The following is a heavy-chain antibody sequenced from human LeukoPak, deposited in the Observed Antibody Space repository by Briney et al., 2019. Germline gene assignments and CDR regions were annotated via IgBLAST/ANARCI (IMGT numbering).Heavy chain of an antibody. J-gene: IGHJ6*02. CDR1: GYTFTSYG. D-gene: IGHD2-2*01. CDR2: ISAYNGNT. V-gene: IGHV1-18*01. Sequence: ASVKVSCKASGYTFTSYGISWVRQAPGQGLEWMGWISAYNGNTNYAQKLQGRVTMTTDTSTSTAYMELRSLRSDDTAVYYCARDLGSCSSTSCYVSSYYYYGMDVWGQGTTVTVSS. CDR3: ARDLGSCSSTSCYVSSYYYYGMDV.